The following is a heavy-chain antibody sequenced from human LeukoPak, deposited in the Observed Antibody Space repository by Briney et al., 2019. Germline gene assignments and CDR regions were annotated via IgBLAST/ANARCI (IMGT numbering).Heavy chain of an antibody. D-gene: IGHD2-2*01. CDR3: ARDGVAPGLYFDL. V-gene: IGHV3-23*01. J-gene: IGHJ4*01. Sequence: GGSLRLSCAASGFTFSSYAMSWVRQALGKGLEWVSAIIGSGVSTYYADSVKGRFTISRDNSKNTLYLQMNSQRAEDTAVYYCARDGVAPGLYFDLWGQGTLVTVSS. CDR2: IIGSGVST. CDR1: GFTFSSYA.